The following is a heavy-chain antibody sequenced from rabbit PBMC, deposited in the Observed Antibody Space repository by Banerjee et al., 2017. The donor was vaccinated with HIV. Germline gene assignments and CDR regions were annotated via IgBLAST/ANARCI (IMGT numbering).Heavy chain of an antibody. CDR3: ARDAGSSFSNNGMNL. V-gene: IGHV1S40*01. J-gene: IGHJ6*01. CDR2: IAGSSSGFT. D-gene: IGHD8-1*01. CDR1: GCSFSSSDY. Sequence: QSLEESGGGRVQPEGSLPTTCKASGCSFSSSDYICWVRQAPGKGVEWISCIAGSSSGFTYSASWAKGRFAISTTSSTTVTMEMTNLTAADAAAYFCARDAGSSFSNNGMNLWGQGTLVTVS.